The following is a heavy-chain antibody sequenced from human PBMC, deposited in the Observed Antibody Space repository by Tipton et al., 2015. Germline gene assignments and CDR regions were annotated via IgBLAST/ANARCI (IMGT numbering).Heavy chain of an antibody. V-gene: IGHV4-39*01. J-gene: IGHJ4*02. CDR3: ARTYDFTAYSPVGC. D-gene: IGHD3-3*01. CDR1: GDSISSGSYY. Sequence: LRLSCTVSGDSISSGSYYWGWIRQPPGKGLEGIGSIYYSGSTYYNPSLKSRVTISVDTSKNLFSLKLSSVTAADTAVYYCARTYDFTAYSPVGCWGQGTLVTVSS. CDR2: IYYSGST.